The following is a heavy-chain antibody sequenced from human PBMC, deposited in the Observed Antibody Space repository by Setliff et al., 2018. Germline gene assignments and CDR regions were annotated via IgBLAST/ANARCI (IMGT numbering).Heavy chain of an antibody. CDR2: IRGNGQGA. V-gene: IGHV1-18*01. CDR1: GGTFSIYT. D-gene: IGHD6-13*01. CDR3: AREVGSRLDY. J-gene: IGHJ4*02. Sequence: ASVKVSCKASGGTFSIYTISWVRQAPGQGLEWLGWIRGNGQGAHIAQNLQGRLTLTTDTSSNTGFMELRSLRSDDTAVYYCAREVGSRLDYWGQGTLVTVSS.